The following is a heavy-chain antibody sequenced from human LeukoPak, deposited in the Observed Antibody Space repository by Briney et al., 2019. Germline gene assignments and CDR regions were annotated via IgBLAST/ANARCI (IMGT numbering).Heavy chain of an antibody. J-gene: IGHJ4*02. Sequence: PGGSLRLSCATSGFTFSSYAMSWVRQAPGKGLEWVSAISGSGGSTYYADSVKGRFTISRDNSKNTLYLQMNSLRAEDTAVYYCAKYPGDSSWYPHYFDYWGQGTLVTVSS. D-gene: IGHD6-13*01. CDR3: AKYPGDSSWYPHYFDY. CDR1: GFTFSSYA. V-gene: IGHV3-23*01. CDR2: ISGSGGST.